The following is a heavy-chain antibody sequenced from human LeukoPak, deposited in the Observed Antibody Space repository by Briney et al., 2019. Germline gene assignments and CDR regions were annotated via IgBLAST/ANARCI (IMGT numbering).Heavy chain of an antibody. CDR3: ARDRGWQGWFDP. J-gene: IGHJ5*02. CDR2: IKQDGREK. Sequence: PGGSLRLSCAASGFTFSSYWMSWVRQTPGKGLEWVANIKQDGREKYCLDSVKGRFTISRDNAKNSLYLQMDSLRAEDTAVYYCARDRGWQGWFDPWGQGTLVTVSS. D-gene: IGHD3-10*01. CDR1: GFTFSSYW. V-gene: IGHV3-7*01.